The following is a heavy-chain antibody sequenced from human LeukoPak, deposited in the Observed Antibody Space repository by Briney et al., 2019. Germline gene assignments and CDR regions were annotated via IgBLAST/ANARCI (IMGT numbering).Heavy chain of an antibody. V-gene: IGHV3-7*01. D-gene: IGHD3-3*01. CDR3: ARDAFSRISVFGVVSDAFDI. Sequence: GASLRLSCAASGFTFSSYWMSWVRQAPGKGPEWVANIKQDGSEKYYVDSVKGRFTISRDNAKNSLYLQMNSLRAEDTAVYYCARDAFSRISVFGVVSDAFDIWGQGTMVTVSS. CDR2: IKQDGSEK. J-gene: IGHJ3*02. CDR1: GFTFSSYW.